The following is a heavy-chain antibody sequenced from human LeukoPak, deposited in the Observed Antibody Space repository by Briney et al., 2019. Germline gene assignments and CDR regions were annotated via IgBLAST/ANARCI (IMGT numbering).Heavy chain of an antibody. D-gene: IGHD6-13*01. CDR1: GFTFSSYA. CDR3: AKYRSYSSSWFDY. J-gene: IGHJ4*02. CDR2: ISGSGGST. V-gene: IGHV3-23*01. Sequence: PGGSLRLSCAASGFTFSSYAMSWVRQAPGKGLEWVSAISGSGGSTYYADSVKDRFTISRDNSKNTLYLQMNSLRAEDTAVYYCAKYRSYSSSWFDYWGQGTLVTVSS.